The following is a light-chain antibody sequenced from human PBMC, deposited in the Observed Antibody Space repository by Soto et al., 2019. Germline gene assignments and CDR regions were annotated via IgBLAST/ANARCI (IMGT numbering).Light chain of an antibody. CDR2: AAS. CDR1: QGISSY. V-gene: IGKV1-9*01. Sequence: IPLTQSPSSLSASVGDRVTITCRASQGISSYLAWYQQKPGKAPKLLIYAASTLQSGVPSKFSDSGSGTDFTLTISSLQPEDSATYYCQQLNSYPLTFGGGTKVEIK. CDR3: QQLNSYPLT. J-gene: IGKJ4*01.